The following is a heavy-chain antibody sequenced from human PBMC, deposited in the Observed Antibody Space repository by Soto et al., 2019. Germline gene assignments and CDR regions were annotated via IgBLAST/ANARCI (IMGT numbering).Heavy chain of an antibody. CDR3: ARGPSKAYYYYGMDV. Sequence: SVTVSCKASGYTFTSYDINWVRHATGQVLKWMGWMNPNSGNTGYAQKFQGRVTMTRNTSISTAYMELSSLRSEDTAVYYCARGPSKAYYYYGMDVWGQGTTVTVSS. CDR1: GYTFTSYD. J-gene: IGHJ6*02. CDR2: MNPNSGNT. V-gene: IGHV1-8*01.